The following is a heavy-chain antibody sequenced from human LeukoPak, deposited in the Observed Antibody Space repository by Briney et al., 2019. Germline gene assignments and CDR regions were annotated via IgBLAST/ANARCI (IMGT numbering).Heavy chain of an antibody. CDR2: IDPSGGGT. V-gene: IGHV3-23*01. CDR3: AKISPLDYGGKPWALVI. Sequence: GGSLRLSCAASGFTFSSYAMSWVRQTPGKGLEWVSGIDPSGGGTYYADSVKGRFTISRDNSKNTLYLQMNSLRAEDTAAYYCAKISPLDYGGKPWALVIWGQGTMVTVSS. CDR1: GFTFSSYA. J-gene: IGHJ3*02. D-gene: IGHD4-23*01.